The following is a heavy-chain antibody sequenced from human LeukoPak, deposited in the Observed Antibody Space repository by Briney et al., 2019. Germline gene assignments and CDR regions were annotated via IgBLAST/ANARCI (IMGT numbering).Heavy chain of an antibody. D-gene: IGHD3-10*01. V-gene: IGHV4-4*02. J-gene: IGHJ4*02. CDR3: ARLLWFGEPYYFDY. Sequence: PSETLSLTCAVSGGSISSSNWWSWVRQPPGKGLEWIGEIYHSGSTNYNPSLKSRVTISVDKSKNQFSLKLSSVTAADTAVYYRARLLWFGEPYYFDYWGQGTLVTVSS. CDR1: GGSISSSNW. CDR2: IYHSGST.